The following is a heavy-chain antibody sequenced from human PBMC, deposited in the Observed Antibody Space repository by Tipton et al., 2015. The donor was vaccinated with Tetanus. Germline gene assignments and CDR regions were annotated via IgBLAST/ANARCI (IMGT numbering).Heavy chain of an antibody. V-gene: IGHV4-59*07. CDR3: ARIGTYYYDSIGYSPHDAFDI. CDR2: IYYSGST. CDR1: GGSISSYY. D-gene: IGHD3-22*01. J-gene: IGHJ3*02. Sequence: TLSLTCTVSGGSISSYYWSWIRQPPGKGLEWIGYIYYSGSTNYNPSLKSRVTISVDTSKNQFSLKLSSVTAADTAVYYCARIGTYYYDSIGYSPHDAFDIWGQGTMVTVSS.